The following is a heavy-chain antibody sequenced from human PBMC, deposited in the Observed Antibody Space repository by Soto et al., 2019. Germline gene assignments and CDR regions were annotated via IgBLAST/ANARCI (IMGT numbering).Heavy chain of an antibody. D-gene: IGHD6-19*01. CDR3: AKDSVAGLDY. Sequence: GGSLRLSCAASGFTFSSYAMSWVRQAPGKGQEWDSAISGSGGSTNYADSVKGRFTISRDNSKNTLYLQMNSLRAEDTAVYYCAKDSVAGLDYWGQGTLVTVSS. CDR2: ISGSGGST. CDR1: GFTFSSYA. V-gene: IGHV3-23*01. J-gene: IGHJ4*02.